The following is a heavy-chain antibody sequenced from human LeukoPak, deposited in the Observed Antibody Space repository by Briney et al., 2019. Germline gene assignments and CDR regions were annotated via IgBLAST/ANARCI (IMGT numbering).Heavy chain of an antibody. CDR1: GFTVSSNY. Sequence: GGSLRLSCAASGFTVSSNYMSWVRQAPGKGLEWVSVIYSGGSTDYKDSVKDRFIISRDNSKNTLYLQMNSLRAEDTAVYYCANSISVAGTYAFNIWGQGTMVTVSS. CDR2: IYSGGST. J-gene: IGHJ3*02. CDR3: ANSISVAGTYAFNI. D-gene: IGHD6-19*01. V-gene: IGHV3-66*01.